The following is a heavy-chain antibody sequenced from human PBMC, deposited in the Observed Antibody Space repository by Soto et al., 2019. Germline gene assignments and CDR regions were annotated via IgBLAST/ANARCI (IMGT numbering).Heavy chain of an antibody. CDR2: MNPNSGNT. CDR3: ARDVTIFGPFYYYYYGMDV. Sequence: ASVKVSCKASGYTFTSYDINWERQATGQGLEWMGWMNPNSGNTGYAQKFQGRVTMTRNTSISTAYMELSSLRSEDTAVYYCARDVTIFGPFYYYYYGMDVWGQGTTVTVSS. V-gene: IGHV1-8*01. D-gene: IGHD3-3*01. J-gene: IGHJ6*02. CDR1: GYTFTSYD.